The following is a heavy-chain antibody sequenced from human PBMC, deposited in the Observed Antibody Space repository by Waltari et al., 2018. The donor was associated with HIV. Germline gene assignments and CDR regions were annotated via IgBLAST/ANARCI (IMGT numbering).Heavy chain of an antibody. D-gene: IGHD6-19*01. V-gene: IGHV4-61*02. Sequence: QVQLQESGPGLVQPPRPLSRTCTLSGGSIPRGSSSWRWSRQPAGKGLEWIGRVYTSGTTNYTPSLKSRVTISVDTSKNQISLKMRSVTAADTAVYYWARVSLAGWFDPWGQGTLVTVSS. CDR1: GGSIPRGSSS. J-gene: IGHJ5*02. CDR3: ARVSLAGWFDP. CDR2: VYTSGTT.